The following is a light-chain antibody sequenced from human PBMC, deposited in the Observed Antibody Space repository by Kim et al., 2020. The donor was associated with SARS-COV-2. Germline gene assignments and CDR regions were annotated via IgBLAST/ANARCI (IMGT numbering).Light chain of an antibody. CDR1: NIGSKA. J-gene: IGLJ3*02. CDR3: QVWDSNTVV. V-gene: IGLV3-9*01. Sequence: SYELTQPLSVSMALGQTARITCGGSNIGSKAVHWYQQKPGQAPVMVISRNNNRPAGIPERFSGSNSGNTATLTISRAQVGDEADYYCQVWDSNTVVFGGGTKLTVL. CDR2: RNN.